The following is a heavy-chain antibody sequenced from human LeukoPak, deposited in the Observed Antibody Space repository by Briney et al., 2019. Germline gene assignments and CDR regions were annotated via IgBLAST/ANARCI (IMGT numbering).Heavy chain of an antibody. Sequence: AASVKVSCKASGYTFTSYGISWVRQAPGQGLEWMGWISAYNGNTNYAQKLQGRVTMTTDTSTSTAYMELRSLRSDDTAVYYCARDPMFAPVTMVRGPPDYWGQGTLVTVSS. J-gene: IGHJ4*02. D-gene: IGHD3-10*01. V-gene: IGHV1-18*01. CDR3: ARDPMFAPVTMVRGPPDY. CDR1: GYTFTSYG. CDR2: ISAYNGNT.